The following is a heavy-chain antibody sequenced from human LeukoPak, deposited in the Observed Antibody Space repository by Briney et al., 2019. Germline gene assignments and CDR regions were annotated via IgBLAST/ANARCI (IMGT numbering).Heavy chain of an antibody. J-gene: IGHJ4*02. CDR1: GYTFTGYY. V-gene: IGHV1-2*02. CDR3: ARVIAAAGPGGY. D-gene: IGHD6-13*01. CDR2: INPNSGGT. Sequence: ASVKVSCKASGYTFTGYYVHLVRQAPGQGLEWMGWINPNSGGTNYAQKFQGRVTMTRDTSISTAYMELSRLRSDDTAVYYCARVIAAAGPGGYWGQGTLVTVSS.